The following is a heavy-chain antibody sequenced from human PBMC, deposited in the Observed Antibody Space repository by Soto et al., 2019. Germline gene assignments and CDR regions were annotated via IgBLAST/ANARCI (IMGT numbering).Heavy chain of an antibody. J-gene: IGHJ3*02. Sequence: ASVKVSCKASGYTFTSYGISWVRQAPGQGLEWMGWISAYNGNTNYAQKLQGRVTMTTDTSTSTAYMELRSLRSDDTAVYYCARDSSLNYYGSGSADAFDIWGQGTMVTVSS. D-gene: IGHD3-10*01. V-gene: IGHV1-18*01. CDR2: ISAYNGNT. CDR1: GYTFTSYG. CDR3: ARDSSLNYYGSGSADAFDI.